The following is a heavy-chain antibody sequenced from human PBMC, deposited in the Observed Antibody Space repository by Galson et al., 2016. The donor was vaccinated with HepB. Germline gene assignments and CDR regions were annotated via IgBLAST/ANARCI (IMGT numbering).Heavy chain of an antibody. CDR3: ATGATGTTDY. D-gene: IGHD1-1*01. V-gene: IGHV3-72*01. CDR1: GFTFSDHY. CDR2: TGNKANSYTT. Sequence: SLRLSCVASGFTFSDHYMDWVRQAPGKGLEWVGRTGNKANSYTTEYAASVKGRFTISRDDSKNSLYLQMNSLKTEDTAVYYCATGATGTTDYWGQGTLVTVSS. J-gene: IGHJ4*02.